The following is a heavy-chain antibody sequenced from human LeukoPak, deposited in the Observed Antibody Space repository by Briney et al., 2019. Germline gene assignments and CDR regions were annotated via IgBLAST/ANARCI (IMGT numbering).Heavy chain of an antibody. V-gene: IGHV3-23*01. D-gene: IGHD3-22*01. Sequence: GGSLRLSCAASGFTFTTYSMSGVRQAPGKGLESVSAIRGSGGSTYYADSVKGRFTISRDDSKSTPYLQMNSLRAEDTAVYHCVTFYYDSSGSYVHYWGQGTLVTVSS. CDR3: VTFYYDSSGSYVHY. CDR1: GFTFTTYS. CDR2: IRGSGGST. J-gene: IGHJ4*02.